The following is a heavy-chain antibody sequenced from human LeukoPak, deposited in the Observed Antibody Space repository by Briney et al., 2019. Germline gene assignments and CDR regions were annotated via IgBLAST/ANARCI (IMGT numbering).Heavy chain of an antibody. D-gene: IGHD3-22*01. CDR2: INTNTGNP. J-gene: IGHJ4*02. CDR3: ARDTNYYDSSGYYVGD. V-gene: IGHV7-4-1*02. CDR1: GYTFTSYA. Sequence: ASVKVSCKASGYTFTSYAMNWVRQAPVQGLEWMGWINTNTGNPTYAQGFTGRFVFSLDTSVSTAYLQISSLKAEDTAVYYCARDTNYYDSSGYYVGDWGQGTLVTVSS.